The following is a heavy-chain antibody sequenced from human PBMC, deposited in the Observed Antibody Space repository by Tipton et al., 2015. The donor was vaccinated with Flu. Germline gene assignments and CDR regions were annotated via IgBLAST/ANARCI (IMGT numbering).Heavy chain of an antibody. CDR3: ARDRAYYDSSGYYYTLSYSDGMDV. J-gene: IGHJ6*02. D-gene: IGHD3-22*01. V-gene: IGHV3-33*01. Sequence: SLRLSCAASGFTFSSYGMHWVRQAPGKGLEWVAVIWYDGSNKYYADSVKGRFTISRDNSKNTLYLQMNSLRAEDTAVYYCARDRAYYDSSGYYYTLSYSDGMDVWGQGTTVTVSS. CDR1: GFTFSSYG. CDR2: IWYDGSNK.